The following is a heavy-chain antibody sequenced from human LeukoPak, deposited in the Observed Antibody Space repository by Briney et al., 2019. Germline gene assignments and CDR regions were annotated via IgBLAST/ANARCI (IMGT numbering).Heavy chain of an antibody. CDR1: GGSISSYY. CDR2: IYYSGST. CDR3: AREEHLVGLDY. V-gene: IGHV4-59*01. J-gene: IGHJ4*02. Sequence: PSETLSLTCTVSGGSISSYYWSWIRQPPGKGLEWIGYIYYSGSTNYNPSLKSRVTISVDTSKSQFSLKLSSVTAADTAVYYCAREEHLVGLDYWGQGTLVAVSS. D-gene: IGHD6-6*01.